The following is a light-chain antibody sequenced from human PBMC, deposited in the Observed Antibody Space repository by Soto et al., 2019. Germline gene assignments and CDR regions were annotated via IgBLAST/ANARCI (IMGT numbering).Light chain of an antibody. Sequence: EIVLTQSPATLSLSPGERATLSCRASQSVSSYLAWYQQKPGQAPRLLIYDASNRAPGIPARFSGSGSGTDLTLTISSLETEDFAVYYCQQRSNWPPITFGQGTRVEIK. CDR3: QQRSNWPPIT. CDR2: DAS. CDR1: QSVSSY. V-gene: IGKV3-11*01. J-gene: IGKJ5*01.